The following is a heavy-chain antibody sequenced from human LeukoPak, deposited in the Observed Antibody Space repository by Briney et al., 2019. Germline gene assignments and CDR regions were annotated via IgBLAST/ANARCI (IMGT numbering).Heavy chain of an antibody. CDR2: VRYHGSDK. J-gene: IGHJ4*02. CDR1: GFTFSSHG. D-gene: IGHD5-24*01. CDR3: ARTGGRDGYGLDS. V-gene: IGHV3-33*01. Sequence: GGSLRLSCEASGFTFSSHGMHWVRQAPGKGLEWVAVVRYHGSDKNYADSVKGRFTISRDNSKNTLYLQMNSLRVEDTALYYCARTGGRDGYGLDSWGQGTLVTVSP.